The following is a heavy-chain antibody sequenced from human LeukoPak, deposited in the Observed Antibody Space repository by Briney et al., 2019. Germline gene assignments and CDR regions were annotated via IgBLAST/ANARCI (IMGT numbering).Heavy chain of an antibody. Sequence: PGGSLRLSCAASGFTFSSYSMNWVRQAPGKGLEWVSSISSSSSYIYYADSVKGRFTISRDNAKDSLYLQMNSLRAEDTAVYYCARDRGENDYGDYSYFDYWGQGTLVTVSS. CDR3: ARDRGENDYGDYSYFDY. CDR1: GFTFSSYS. J-gene: IGHJ4*02. D-gene: IGHD4-17*01. V-gene: IGHV3-21*01. CDR2: ISSSSSYI.